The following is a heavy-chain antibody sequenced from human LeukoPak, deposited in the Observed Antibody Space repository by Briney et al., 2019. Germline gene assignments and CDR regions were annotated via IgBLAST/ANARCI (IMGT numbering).Heavy chain of an antibody. CDR3: ARLGYDFWSGYIDAFDI. CDR2: IYTSGST. Sequence: ASETLSLTCTVSGGSISSYYWSWIRQPPGKGLEWIGYIYTSGSTNYNPSLKSRVTISVDTSKNQFSLKLRSVTAADTAVYYCARLGYDFWSGYIDAFDIWGQGTMVTVSS. J-gene: IGHJ3*02. D-gene: IGHD3-3*01. CDR1: GGSISSYY. V-gene: IGHV4-4*09.